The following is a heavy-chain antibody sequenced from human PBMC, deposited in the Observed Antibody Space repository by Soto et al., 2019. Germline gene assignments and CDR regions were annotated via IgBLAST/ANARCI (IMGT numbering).Heavy chain of an antibody. J-gene: IGHJ5*02. Sequence: SVTLSLTYAVYGGSISGYDWTCIRQPPGKGLEWIGSIFYTESTNYNPSLKSRVTISVDKSKNQFSLKLYSVTAADTAVYYCARVPARFNWFDPWGQGTLVTVSS. CDR1: GGSISGYD. V-gene: IGHV4-34*12. CDR2: IFYTEST. CDR3: ARVPARFNWFDP. D-gene: IGHD2-2*01.